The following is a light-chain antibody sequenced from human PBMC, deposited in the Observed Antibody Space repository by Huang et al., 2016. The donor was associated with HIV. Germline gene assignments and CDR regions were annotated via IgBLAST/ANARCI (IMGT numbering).Light chain of an antibody. V-gene: IGKV3-20*01. CDR3: QQYGSSPLT. CDR1: QSVRSSS. J-gene: IGKJ4*01. Sequence: EIVLTQSPGTLSLSPGERATLSCRASQSVRSSSLAWYQQKPGKSPRLLIFGASNRATAIPDRFSGSGSATDFTLTISRLEPEDFAVYYCQQYGSSPLTFGGGTKVEIK. CDR2: GAS.